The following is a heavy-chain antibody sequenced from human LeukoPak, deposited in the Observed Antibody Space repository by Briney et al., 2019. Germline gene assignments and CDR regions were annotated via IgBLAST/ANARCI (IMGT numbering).Heavy chain of an antibody. Sequence: SETLSLTCAAYGGSFSGYYWSWIRQPPGKGLEWIGEINHSGSTNYNPSLKSRVTISVDTSKNQFSLKLSSVTAADTAVYYCAGGILRNFDWLQRLGWFDPWGQGTLVTVSS. J-gene: IGHJ5*02. CDR1: GGSFSGYY. D-gene: IGHD3-9*01. CDR2: INHSGST. V-gene: IGHV4-34*01. CDR3: AGGILRNFDWLQRLGWFDP.